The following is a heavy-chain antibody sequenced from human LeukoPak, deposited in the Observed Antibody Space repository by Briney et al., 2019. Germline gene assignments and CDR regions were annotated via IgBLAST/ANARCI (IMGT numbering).Heavy chain of an antibody. J-gene: IGHJ4*02. D-gene: IGHD6-13*01. CDR2: IYSGGST. V-gene: IGHV3-53*01. CDR3: ARDKAAAGYYFDY. CDR1: GFTVSSNY. Sequence: GGSLRLSCAASGFTVSSNYMSWVRQAPGKGLEWVSVIYSGGSTYYADSVKGRFTISRDNSKNTLYLQMNSLRAEDTAVYYCARDKAAAGYYFDYWGQGTLVTFSS.